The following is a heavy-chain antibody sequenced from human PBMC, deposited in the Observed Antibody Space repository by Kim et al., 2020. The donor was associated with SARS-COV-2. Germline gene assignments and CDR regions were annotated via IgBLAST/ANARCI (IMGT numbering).Heavy chain of an antibody. CDR1: GGSFSGYY. CDR2: INHSGST. D-gene: IGHD6-19*01. V-gene: IGHV4-34*01. J-gene: IGHJ4*02. CDR3: ARAQAVAGHFDY. Sequence: SETLSLTCAVYGGSFSGYYWSWIRQPPGKGLEWIGEINHSGSTNYNPSLKSRVTISVDTSKNQFSLKLSSVTAADTAVYYCARAQAVAGHFDYWGQGTL.